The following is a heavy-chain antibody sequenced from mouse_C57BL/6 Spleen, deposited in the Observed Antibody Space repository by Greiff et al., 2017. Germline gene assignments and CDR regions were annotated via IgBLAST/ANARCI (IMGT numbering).Heavy chain of an antibody. V-gene: IGHV1-42*01. D-gene: IGHD4-1*01. CDR1: GYSFTGYY. Sequence: DVQLQESGPELVKPGASVKISCKASGYSFTGYYMNWVKQSPEKSLEWIGEINPSTGGTTYNQKFKAKATLTVDKSSSTAYMQLKSLTSEDSAVYYCARPGGTEFAYWGQGTLVTVSA. CDR2: INPSTGGT. CDR3: ARPGGTEFAY. J-gene: IGHJ3*01.